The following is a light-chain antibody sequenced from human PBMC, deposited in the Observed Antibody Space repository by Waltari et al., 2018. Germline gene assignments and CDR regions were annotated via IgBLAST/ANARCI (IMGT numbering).Light chain of an antibody. CDR3: CSFTSRSTWV. J-gene: IGLJ3*02. CDR2: DVS. Sequence: QSALTQPASVSGSPGQSITISCTRTSSDVGGYNYVSWYQQHPGKVPKLLIFDVSNRPSGVSNRFSGSKSGNTASLTISGLQAEDESDYYCCSFTSRSTWVFGGGTKLTVL. CDR1: SSDVGGYNY. V-gene: IGLV2-14*01.